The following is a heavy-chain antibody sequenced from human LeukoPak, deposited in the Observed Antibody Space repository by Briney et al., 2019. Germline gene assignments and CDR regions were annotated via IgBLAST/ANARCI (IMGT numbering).Heavy chain of an antibody. V-gene: IGHV1-18*01. J-gene: IGHJ4*02. CDR1: GYTFTSYG. CDR2: ISAYNGNT. D-gene: IGHD3-9*01. Sequence: GASVKVSCKASGYTFTSYGISWVRQAPGQGLEWMGWISAYNGNTNYAQKFQGRVTMTTDTSTSTAYMEVRSLRSDDTAVYYCARVLLVLRYFDWMIEGAFDYWGQGTLVTVSS. CDR3: ARVLLVLRYFDWMIEGAFDY.